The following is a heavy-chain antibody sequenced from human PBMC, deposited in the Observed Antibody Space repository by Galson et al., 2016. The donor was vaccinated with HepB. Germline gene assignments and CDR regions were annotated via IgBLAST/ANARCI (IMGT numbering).Heavy chain of an antibody. Sequence: SLRLSCAASGFTFSSYAMSWVRQAPRKGLEWVSAIRGHTFYTSYADSVKGRFTISRDNSKNKLFLQMNSLRAEDTAVYYCAKQGDLVTRYYMYVWGKGTTVTVSS. J-gene: IGHJ6*03. V-gene: IGHV3-23*01. CDR3: AKQGDLVTRYYMYV. CDR2: IRGHTFYT. D-gene: IGHD3-16*01. CDR1: GFTFSSYA.